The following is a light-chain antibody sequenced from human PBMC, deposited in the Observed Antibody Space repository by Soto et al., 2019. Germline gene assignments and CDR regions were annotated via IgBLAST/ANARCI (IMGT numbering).Light chain of an antibody. V-gene: IGKV4-1*01. J-gene: IGKJ2*01. Sequence: DIVMTQSPDSLAVSLGERATINCKSSLNILYSSNNKNYLAWYQQRPGQPPNLLIYWASTRESGVPDRFSGSGSGTDFTLTISSLQAEDVTGYYCQQYYSTPPTFGQGTKLEIK. CDR3: QQYYSTPPT. CDR2: WAS. CDR1: LNILYSSNNKNY.